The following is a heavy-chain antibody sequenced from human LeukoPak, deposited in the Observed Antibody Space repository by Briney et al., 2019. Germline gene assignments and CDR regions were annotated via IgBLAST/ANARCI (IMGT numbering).Heavy chain of an antibody. CDR3: AREGVLRYFDWFEAYYYYYYYMDV. CDR1: GGSISSYY. Sequence: PSETLSLTCTVSGGSISSYYWSWIRQPAGKGLEWIGRIYTSGSTNYNPSLKSRVTMSVDTSKNQFSLKLSSVTAADTAVYYCAREGVLRYFDWFEAYYYYYYYMDVWGKGTTVTVSS. D-gene: IGHD3-9*01. J-gene: IGHJ6*03. V-gene: IGHV4-4*07. CDR2: IYTSGST.